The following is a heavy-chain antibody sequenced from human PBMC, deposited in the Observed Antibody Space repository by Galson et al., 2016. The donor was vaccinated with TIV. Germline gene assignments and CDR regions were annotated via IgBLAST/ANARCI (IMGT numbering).Heavy chain of an antibody. V-gene: IGHV1-69*13. CDR3: AKDRNTAMDTCHQYYGMDV. J-gene: IGHJ6*02. CDR2: FIPLFGTP. Sequence: SVKVSCKASGDTFLSYPFNWVRQAPGQGLEWMGGFIPLFGTPNYAQKFQGRVTITADESTSTVHMELSSLRSEDTAVYYCAKDRNTAMDTCHQYYGMDVWGQGTTVTVSS. D-gene: IGHD5-18*01. CDR1: GDTFLSYP.